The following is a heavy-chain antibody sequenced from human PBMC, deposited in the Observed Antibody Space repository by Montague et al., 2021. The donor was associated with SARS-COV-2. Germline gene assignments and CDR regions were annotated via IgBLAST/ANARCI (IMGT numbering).Heavy chain of an antibody. CDR2: INHSGIT. Sequence: SETLSLTCAVYGGSFSGYYWSWIRQPPGKGLGWIGEINHSGITNYNPSLKSRVTISVDTSKNQFSLKLSSVTAADTAVYYCAMRGGALDAFDIWGQGTMVIVSS. V-gene: IGHV4-34*01. CDR1: GGSFSGYY. D-gene: IGHD4-17*01. CDR3: AMRGGALDAFDI. J-gene: IGHJ3*02.